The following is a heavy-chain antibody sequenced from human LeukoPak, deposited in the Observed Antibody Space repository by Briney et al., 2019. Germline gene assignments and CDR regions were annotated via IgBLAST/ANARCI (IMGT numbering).Heavy chain of an antibody. D-gene: IGHD5-18*01. CDR2: INHSGST. Sequence: PSETLSLTCAVYGGSFSGYYWSWIRQPPGEGLEWIGEINHSGSTNYNPSLKSRVTISVDTSKNQFSLKLSSVTAADTAVYYCARSGYSYGYAKRHLDYWGQGTLVTVSS. CDR3: ARSGYSYGYAKRHLDY. CDR1: GGSFSGYY. V-gene: IGHV4-34*01. J-gene: IGHJ4*02.